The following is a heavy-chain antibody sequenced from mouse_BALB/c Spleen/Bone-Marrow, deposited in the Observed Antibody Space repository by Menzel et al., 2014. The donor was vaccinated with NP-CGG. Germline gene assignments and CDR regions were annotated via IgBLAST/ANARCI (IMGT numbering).Heavy chain of an antibody. D-gene: IGHD2-10*02. CDR2: IFPGTVTP. CDR3: ARRGYGYLDY. J-gene: IGHJ2*01. CDR1: GYTFXSYW. Sequence: QVQLQQPGAELVKPGASVKLSCKTSGYTFXSYWIQWVKQRPGQGLGWIGEIFPGTVTPYYNEKFKGKATLTIDTSSSTASMQLSSLTSEDSAVYFCARRGYGYLDYWGQGTTLTVSS. V-gene: IGHV1S132*01.